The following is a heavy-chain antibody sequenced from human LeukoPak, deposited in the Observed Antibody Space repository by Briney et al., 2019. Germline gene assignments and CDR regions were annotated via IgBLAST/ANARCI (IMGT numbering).Heavy chain of an antibody. CDR1: GGSFSGYY. V-gene: IGHV4-34*01. CDR3: ARGERSGYVQKMRYFDY. J-gene: IGHJ4*02. CDR2: INHSGNT. Sequence: PSETLSLTCAVYGGSFSGYYWTWIRQPPGKGLEWIGEINHSGNTNYNSSLKSRVTISVDTSKNQFSLKLSSVTAADTAVYYCARGERSGYVQKMRYFDYWGQGTLVTVSS. D-gene: IGHD5-12*01.